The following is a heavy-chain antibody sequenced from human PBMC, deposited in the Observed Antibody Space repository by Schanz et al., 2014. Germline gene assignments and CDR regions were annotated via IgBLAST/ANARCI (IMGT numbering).Heavy chain of an antibody. CDR3: AKHVRSLTGNDY. J-gene: IGHJ4*02. V-gene: IGHV3-23*01. Sequence: EVHLLESGGGLVQPGGSLRLSCAASGFTFSNHALSWVRQAPGKGLEWVSGIGGSGDSTHYADSVKGRCIISRDNSKNTLYLQVNSLRAEDTAVYYCAKHVRSLTGNDYWGQGTLVTVSS. D-gene: IGHD3-9*01. CDR1: GFTFSNHA. CDR2: IGGSGDST.